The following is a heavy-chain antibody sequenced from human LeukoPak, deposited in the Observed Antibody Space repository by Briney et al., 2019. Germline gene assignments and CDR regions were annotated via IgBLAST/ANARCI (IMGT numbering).Heavy chain of an antibody. J-gene: IGHJ4*02. D-gene: IGHD3-10*01. CDR3: AKDLSDPDYYGSGSYPCDY. CDR2: ISGSGGST. Sequence: GGSLRLSCAASGFTFSSYAVSWVRQAPGKGLEWVSAISGSGGSTYYADSVKGRFTISRDNSKNTLYLQMNSLRAEDTAVYYCAKDLSDPDYYGSGSYPCDYWGQGTLVTVSS. V-gene: IGHV3-23*01. CDR1: GFTFSSYA.